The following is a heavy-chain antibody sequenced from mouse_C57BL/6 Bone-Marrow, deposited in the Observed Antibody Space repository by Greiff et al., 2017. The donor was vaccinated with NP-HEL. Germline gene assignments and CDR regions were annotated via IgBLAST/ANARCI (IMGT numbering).Heavy chain of an antibody. V-gene: IGHV5-17*01. CDR1: GFTFSDYG. J-gene: IGHJ2*01. CDR2: ISRGSSTI. Sequence: EVKLVESGGGLVKPGASLKLSCAASGFTFSDYGMHWVRQAPGKGLEWVAYISRGSSTINYADTVKGRFTFSVDNANNTLFLQMTSLRSEDTDMYNCARCNYLGYWGQGTTLTVSS. CDR3: ARCNYLGY.